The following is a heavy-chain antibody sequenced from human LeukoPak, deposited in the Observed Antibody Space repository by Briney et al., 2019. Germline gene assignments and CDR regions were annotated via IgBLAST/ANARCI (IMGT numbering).Heavy chain of an antibody. Sequence: FXXYAMHWVRQXXGXGLEWVAVISYDGSNKYYADSVKGRFTISRDNSKNTLYLQMNSLRAEDTAVYYCARGLFPIVVVPAAMDVWGQGTTVTVSS. CDR1: FXXYA. CDR3: ARGLFPIVVVPAAMDV. D-gene: IGHD2-2*01. V-gene: IGHV3-30-3*01. CDR2: ISYDGSNK. J-gene: IGHJ6*02.